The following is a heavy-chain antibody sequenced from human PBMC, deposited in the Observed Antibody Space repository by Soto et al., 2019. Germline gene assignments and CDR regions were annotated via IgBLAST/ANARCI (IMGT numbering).Heavy chain of an antibody. D-gene: IGHD6-13*01. J-gene: IGHJ4*02. Sequence: GGSLRLSCAASGFTFSSYWMHWVRQAPGKGLVWVSRINSDGSSTSYADSVKGRFTISRDNAKNTLYLQMNSLRAEDTAVYYCARAVPRSSLYDYSGQGSLVIVSS. CDR3: ARAVPRSSLYDY. CDR2: INSDGSST. V-gene: IGHV3-74*01. CDR1: GFTFSSYW.